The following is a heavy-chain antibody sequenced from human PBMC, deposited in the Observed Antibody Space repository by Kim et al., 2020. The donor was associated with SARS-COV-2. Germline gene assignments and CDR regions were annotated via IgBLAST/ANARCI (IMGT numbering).Heavy chain of an antibody. D-gene: IGHD3-9*01. J-gene: IGHJ4*02. Sequence: SETLSLTCAVYGGSFSGYFWSWIRQPPERGLEWIGEINHSGSTNYSPSLKSRVTISVDTSKNQFSLKLNSVTAADTAVYFCARLLHTPGHYIMAPLYYFDYWGQGSLVTVSS. CDR3: ARLLHTPGHYIMAPLYYFDY. CDR1: GGSFSGYF. V-gene: IGHV4-34*01. CDR2: INHSGST.